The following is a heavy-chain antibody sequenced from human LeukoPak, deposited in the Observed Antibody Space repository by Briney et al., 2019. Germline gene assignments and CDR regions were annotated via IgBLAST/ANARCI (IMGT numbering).Heavy chain of an antibody. V-gene: IGHV4-59*01. CDR2: IYYSGST. J-gene: IGHJ3*02. D-gene: IGHD1-1*01. CDR1: GGSISSYY. CDR3: ARGPTWSETNDAFDI. Sequence: SETLSPTCTVSGGSISSYYWSWIRQPPGKGLEWIGYIYYSGSTNYNPSLKSRVTISVDTSKNQFSLKLSSVTAADTAVYYCARGPTWSETNDAFDIWGQGTMVTVSS.